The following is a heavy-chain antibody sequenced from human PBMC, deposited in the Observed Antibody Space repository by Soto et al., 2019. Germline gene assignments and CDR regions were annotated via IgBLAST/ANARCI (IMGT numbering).Heavy chain of an antibody. CDR2: IYFGGST. D-gene: IGHD1-26*01. V-gene: IGHV4-39*01. Sequence: SSETLSLTCTVSVGSISSSDSYWGWIRQPPGKGLEWIGSIYFGGSTYFNPSLKSRATISVDTSNNLFSLNLISVTAADTAIYYCASRGLLLLPLWGQGTMVTVSS. CDR3: ASRGLLLLPL. J-gene: IGHJ3*01. CDR1: VGSISSSDSY.